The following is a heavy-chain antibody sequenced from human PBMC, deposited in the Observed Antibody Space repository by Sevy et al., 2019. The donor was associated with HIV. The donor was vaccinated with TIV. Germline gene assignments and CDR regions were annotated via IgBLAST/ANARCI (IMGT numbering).Heavy chain of an antibody. V-gene: IGHV3-21*01. D-gene: IGHD3-22*01. CDR2: ISSSSSYI. Sequence: GGSLRLSCAASGFTFSSYSMNWVRQAPGKGLEWVSSISSSSSYIYYADSVKGRFTISRDNAKNSLYLQMNSLRAEDRAVYYCARGITMIVVVTAADYWGQGTLVTVSS. CDR1: GFTFSSYS. CDR3: ARGITMIVVVTAADY. J-gene: IGHJ4*02.